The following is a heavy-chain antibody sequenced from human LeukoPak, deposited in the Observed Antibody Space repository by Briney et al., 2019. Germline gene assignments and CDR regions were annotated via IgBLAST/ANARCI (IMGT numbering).Heavy chain of an antibody. CDR3: ARGDFWSGYYRI. D-gene: IGHD3-3*01. V-gene: IGHV3-74*01. CDR1: GFTFSGYW. Sequence: PGGSLRLSCAASGFTFSGYWMHWVRQAPGKGLVWVSRINIDGSTTSYADSVKGRFTISRDNTKNTVYLQMNSLRAEDTAMYYCARGDFWSGYYRIWGQGTLVTVSS. CDR2: INIDGSTT. J-gene: IGHJ4*02.